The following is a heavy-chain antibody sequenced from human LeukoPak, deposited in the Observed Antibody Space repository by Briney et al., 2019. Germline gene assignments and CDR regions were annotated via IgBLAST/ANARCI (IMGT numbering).Heavy chain of an antibody. CDR3: VSDRLVIAVVMKFDC. CDR1: GFTFSSYS. J-gene: IGHJ4*02. V-gene: IGHV3-21*03. CDR2: ISSSSSYI. D-gene: IGHD6-19*01. Sequence: GGSLRLSCAASGFTFSSYSMTWVRQAPGKGREWVSSISSSSSYIYYADSVKGRFTISRDNAKNSLYLQMNSLRAGEAAVYYCVSDRLVIAVVMKFDCWGPGTLVTVSS.